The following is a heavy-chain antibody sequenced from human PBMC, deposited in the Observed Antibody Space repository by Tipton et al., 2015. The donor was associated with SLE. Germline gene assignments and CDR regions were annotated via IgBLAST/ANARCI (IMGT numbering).Heavy chain of an antibody. Sequence: TLSLTCTVSGGSISSSTYYWAWIRQPPGKGLEWIGSLYFSGSTYYNPSLKSRVTISVDTSKNQFFLKLSSVTAADTAVYYCARLDIVVVVAATSAFDIWGQGTMVTVSS. J-gene: IGHJ3*02. V-gene: IGHV4-39*01. CDR1: GGSISSSTYY. CDR2: LYFSGST. CDR3: ARLDIVVVVAATSAFDI. D-gene: IGHD2-15*01.